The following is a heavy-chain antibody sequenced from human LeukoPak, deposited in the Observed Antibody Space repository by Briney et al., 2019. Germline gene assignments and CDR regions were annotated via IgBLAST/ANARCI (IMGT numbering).Heavy chain of an antibody. V-gene: IGHV3-23*05. J-gene: IGHJ4*01. Sequence: GGSLRLSCVVSGFTLSNSAMTWVRQAPGKGLEWVAIIGDSDTSTNYPDSVRGRFIISRDNSKDTLHLQMDSLRVEDTAVYYCAKGPTLTSFGSWGQGTLVTVSS. CDR3: AKGPTLTSFGS. D-gene: IGHD4-17*01. CDR1: GFTLSNSA. CDR2: IGDSDTST.